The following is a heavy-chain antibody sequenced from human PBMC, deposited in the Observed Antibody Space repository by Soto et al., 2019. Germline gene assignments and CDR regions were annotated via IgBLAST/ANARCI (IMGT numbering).Heavy chain of an antibody. J-gene: IGHJ5*02. D-gene: IGHD1-26*01. V-gene: IGHV3-30*18. CDR3: AKDVAPMVGANWFDP. CDR2: ISYDGSNK. CDR1: GFTFSSYG. Sequence: LRLSCAASGFTFSSYGMHWVRQAPGKGLEWVAVISYDGSNKYYADSVKGRFTISRDNSKNTLYLQMNSLRAEDTAVYYCAKDVAPMVGANWFDPWGQGTLVTVSS.